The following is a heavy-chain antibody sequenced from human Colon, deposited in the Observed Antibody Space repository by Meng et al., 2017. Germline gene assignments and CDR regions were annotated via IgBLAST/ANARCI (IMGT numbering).Heavy chain of an antibody. Sequence: QVQLQESGPGLVKPSGTLSLTCAVSGTSISRSNWWTWVRQAPGKGLEWIGEIYHIGSTNYNPSLKSRVTILVDESKNELSLKLTSVTAADTAVYYCARENDSGNSYDHWGRGTLVTVSS. CDR1: GTSISRSNW. CDR2: IYHIGST. CDR3: ARENDSGNSYDH. J-gene: IGHJ4*02. D-gene: IGHD3-10*01. V-gene: IGHV4-4*02.